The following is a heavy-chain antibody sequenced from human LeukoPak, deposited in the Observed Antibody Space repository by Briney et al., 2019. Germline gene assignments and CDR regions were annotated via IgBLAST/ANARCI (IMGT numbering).Heavy chain of an antibody. Sequence: SETLSLTCAVYGGSFSGYYWSWIRQPPGKGREWIGEINHSGSTNYNPSLKSRVTISVDTSKNQFSLKLSSVTAADTAVYYCASAPPYYDFWSGYYTGHFDYWGQGTLVTVSS. J-gene: IGHJ4*02. CDR1: GGSFSGYY. CDR3: ASAPPYYDFWSGYYTGHFDY. CDR2: INHSGST. V-gene: IGHV4-34*01. D-gene: IGHD3-3*01.